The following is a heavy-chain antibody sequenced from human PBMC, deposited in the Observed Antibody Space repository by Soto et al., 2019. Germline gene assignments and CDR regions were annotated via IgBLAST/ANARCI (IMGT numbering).Heavy chain of an antibody. CDR3: ARDRCSGGSCYPGWFDP. CDR1: GGTFSSYA. Sequence: QVQLVQSGAEVKKPGSSVKVSCKASGGTFSSYAISWVRQAPGQGLEWMGGIIPIFGTANYAQKFQGRVTITADEYTSTAYMELSSLRSEDTAVYYCARDRCSGGSCYPGWFDPWGQGTLVTVSS. CDR2: IIPIFGTA. D-gene: IGHD2-15*01. J-gene: IGHJ5*02. V-gene: IGHV1-69*01.